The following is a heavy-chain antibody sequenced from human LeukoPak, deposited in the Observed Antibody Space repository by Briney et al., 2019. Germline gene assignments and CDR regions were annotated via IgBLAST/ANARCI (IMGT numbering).Heavy chain of an antibody. CDR2: IYTRGST. D-gene: IGHD6-13*01. Sequence: PSETLSLTCTVSGGSISSSSSYWGWIRQPAGKGLEWIGRIYTRGSTNYNPSLKSRVSMSVDTSKKQFSLKLSSVTAADTAVYYCARLSSSWYQDWYFDLWGRGTLVTVSS. CDR1: GGSISSSSSY. V-gene: IGHV4-61*02. J-gene: IGHJ2*01. CDR3: ARLSSSWYQDWYFDL.